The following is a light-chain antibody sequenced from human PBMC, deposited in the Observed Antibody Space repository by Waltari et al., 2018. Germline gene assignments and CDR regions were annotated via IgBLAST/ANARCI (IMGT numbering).Light chain of an antibody. CDR3: QKYGTLPAT. Sequence: EIVLTQSPGTLSSSPGERVTLSCRASQCVTRTLAWYQQKPGQAPRLLIYDASTRATGIPDRFSGSGSGTDFSLTISRLEPEDFAVYYCQKYGTLPATFGQGTKVEIK. J-gene: IGKJ1*01. CDR2: DAS. CDR1: QCVTRT. V-gene: IGKV3-20*01.